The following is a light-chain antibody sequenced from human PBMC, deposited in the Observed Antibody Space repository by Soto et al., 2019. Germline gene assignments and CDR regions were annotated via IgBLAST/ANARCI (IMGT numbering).Light chain of an antibody. CDR1: QSISNW. V-gene: IGKV1-5*03. Sequence: DIQMTQSPSTLSASVGDRVTITCRASQSISNWLAWYQQKPGKAPKLLIFKASTLESGVPSRFSGSGTGTEFTLNISSLQTDDFATYHCQQYATYPLTFGQGTKVDIK. CDR3: QQYATYPLT. J-gene: IGKJ1*01. CDR2: KAS.